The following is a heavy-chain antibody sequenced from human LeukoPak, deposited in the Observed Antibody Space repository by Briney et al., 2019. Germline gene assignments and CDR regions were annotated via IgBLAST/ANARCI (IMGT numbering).Heavy chain of an antibody. CDR1: GGSISSYY. CDR3: AREVSVAAGRTRIHYFDY. V-gene: IGHV4-59*01. J-gene: IGHJ4*02. CDR2: IYYSGST. D-gene: IGHD6-13*01. Sequence: PSETLSFTCTVSGGSISSYYWSWIRQPPGKGLEWIGYIYYSGSTNYNPSLKSRVTISVDTSKNQFSLKLSSVTAADTAVYYCAREVSVAAGRTRIHYFDYWGQGTLVTVSS.